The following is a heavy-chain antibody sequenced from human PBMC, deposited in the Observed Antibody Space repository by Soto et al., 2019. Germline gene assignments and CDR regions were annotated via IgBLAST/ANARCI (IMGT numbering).Heavy chain of an antibody. V-gene: IGHV3-30-3*01. D-gene: IGHD2-21*02. CDR3: AGVYYGGDSVNNF. Sequence: TGGSLRVSCAGSGFSFRSYVLSWVRQAPGRGLEWVAATSYDGNNMYYADSVKGRFIISRDNSKNTLDLEMETPRPEDTAVYYCAGVYYGGDSVNNFWGQGTPVTVSS. CDR1: GFSFRSYV. CDR2: TSYDGNNM. J-gene: IGHJ4*02.